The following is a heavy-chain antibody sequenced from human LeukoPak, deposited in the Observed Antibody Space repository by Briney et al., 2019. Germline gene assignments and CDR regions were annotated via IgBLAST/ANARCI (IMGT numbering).Heavy chain of an antibody. CDR3: ATDYFDSSGYYYYLFPH. Sequence: GASVKVSCKISGFTLSEISIHWVRQAPGKGLEWMGGFDPEDGETIYARNFQDRVTMTEDTSTDTAYMELSSLRSEDTAVYFCATDYFDSSGYYYYLFPHWGQGTLVTVSS. CDR1: GFTLSEIS. D-gene: IGHD3-22*01. J-gene: IGHJ1*01. V-gene: IGHV1-24*01. CDR2: FDPEDGET.